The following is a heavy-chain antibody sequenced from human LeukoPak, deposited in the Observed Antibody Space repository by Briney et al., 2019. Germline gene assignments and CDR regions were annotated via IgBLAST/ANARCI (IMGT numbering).Heavy chain of an antibody. CDR1: GFTVSSNY. CDR3: ARERKSGRRIFDY. D-gene: IGHD3-3*01. Sequence: GGSLRLSCAASGFTVSSNYMIGVRQAPGEGLEWVSVIYSGGSTYYADSVKGRFTISRDNSKNTLYLQMNSLRAEDTAVYYCARERKSGRRIFDYWGQGTLVTVSS. CDR2: IYSGGST. V-gene: IGHV3-53*01. J-gene: IGHJ4*02.